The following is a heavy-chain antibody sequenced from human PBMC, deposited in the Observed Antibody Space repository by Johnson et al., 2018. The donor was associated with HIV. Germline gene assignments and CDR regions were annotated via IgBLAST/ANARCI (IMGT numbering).Heavy chain of an antibody. J-gene: IGHJ3*02. CDR2: INWNGGRT. V-gene: IGHV3-20*04. D-gene: IGHD1-26*01. CDR1: GFPFDDYG. CDR3: ARAVGGSYHDAFDS. Sequence: VQLVESGGGVVRPGGSLRLSCAASGFPFDDYGMSWVRQPPGKGLEWVSGINWNGGRTGYADSVKGRLTISRDNAKNSLYLQMNSLRAEDTALYYCARAVGGSYHDAFDSWGQGTMVTFSS.